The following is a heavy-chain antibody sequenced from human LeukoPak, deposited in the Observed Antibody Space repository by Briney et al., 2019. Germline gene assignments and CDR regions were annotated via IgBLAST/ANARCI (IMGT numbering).Heavy chain of an antibody. D-gene: IGHD6-13*01. V-gene: IGHV3-7*01. Sequence: GGSLRLSCAASGFTFSSYWMSWVRQAPGKGLERVANIKQDGSEKYYVDSVKGRFTISRDNAKNSLYLQMNSLRAEDTAVYYCARGMYLAADGTHAFDIWGQGTMVTVSS. CDR3: ARGMYLAADGTHAFDI. CDR2: IKQDGSEK. J-gene: IGHJ3*02. CDR1: GFTFSSYW.